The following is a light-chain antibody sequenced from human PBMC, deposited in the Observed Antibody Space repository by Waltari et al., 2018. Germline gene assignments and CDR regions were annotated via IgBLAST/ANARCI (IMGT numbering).Light chain of an antibody. CDR1: QTVRTF. V-gene: IGKV3-11*01. CDR3: QQRSSWPYT. J-gene: IGKJ2*01. Sequence: EIVFTQSPATLTLSPGDTATLSCRASQTVRTFLAWYQQKPGQAPRLLIFDASSRATGISPKFRGSGSGTDFTLTVNNLEPEDFAVYYCQQRSSWPYTFGQGTRVDFK. CDR2: DAS.